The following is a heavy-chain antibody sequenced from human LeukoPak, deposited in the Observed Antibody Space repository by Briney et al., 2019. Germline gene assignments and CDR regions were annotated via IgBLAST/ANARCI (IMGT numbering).Heavy chain of an antibody. CDR1: GFPFSSHA. Sequence: GGPLRLSCAASGFPFSSHALSWVRQAPGKGLEWVSSLSGSGYNTYYADSVKGRFTISRDNSKNTVYLQMNSLRAEDTAVYYCAKDPYGTRYFDYWGQGTLVTVSS. D-gene: IGHD2-2*01. J-gene: IGHJ4*02. V-gene: IGHV3-23*01. CDR3: AKDPYGTRYFDY. CDR2: LSGSGYNT.